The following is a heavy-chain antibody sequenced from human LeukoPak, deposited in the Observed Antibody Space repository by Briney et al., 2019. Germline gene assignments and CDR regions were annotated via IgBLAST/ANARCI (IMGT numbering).Heavy chain of an antibody. V-gene: IGHV4-39*07. Sequence: SETLSLTCTVSGGSISSSSYYWGWIRQPPGKGLEWIGSIYYSGSTYYNPSLKSRVTISVDTSKNQFSLKLSSVTAADTAVYYCARRRKGGTSYYMDVWGKGTTVTVSS. CDR1: GGSISSSSYY. D-gene: IGHD3/OR15-3a*01. CDR3: ARRRKGGTSYYMDV. CDR2: IYYSGST. J-gene: IGHJ6*03.